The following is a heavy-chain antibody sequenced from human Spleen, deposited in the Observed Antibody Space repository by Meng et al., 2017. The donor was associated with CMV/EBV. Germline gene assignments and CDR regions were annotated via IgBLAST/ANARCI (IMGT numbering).Heavy chain of an antibody. J-gene: IGHJ4*02. D-gene: IGHD2-2*01. CDR1: SYTFTSYG. CDR2: ISVYNGNR. CDR3: ARDCSSTSCYLNY. V-gene: IGHV1-18*01. Sequence: ASVKVSCKASSYTFTSYGISWVRQAPGQGLEWMGWISVYNGNRNYAQKFQGRVTMTTDTSTSTAYMELRSLRSDDTAVYYCARDCSSTSCYLNYWGQGTLVTVSS.